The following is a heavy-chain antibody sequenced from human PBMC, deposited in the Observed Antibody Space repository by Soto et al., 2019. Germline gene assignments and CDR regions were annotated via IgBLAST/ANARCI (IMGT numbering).Heavy chain of an antibody. V-gene: IGHV4-61*08. Sequence: SETLSLTCAVSGGSISSGGCSWSWIRQPPGKDLEWIGYIYYSGSTNYNPSLKSRVTISVDTSKNQFSLKLSSVTAADTAVYYCARATYYYDSSGPDTYRIDPWGQGTLVTVSS. CDR1: GGSISSGGCS. CDR2: IYYSGST. CDR3: ARATYYYDSSGPDTYRIDP. D-gene: IGHD3-22*01. J-gene: IGHJ5*02.